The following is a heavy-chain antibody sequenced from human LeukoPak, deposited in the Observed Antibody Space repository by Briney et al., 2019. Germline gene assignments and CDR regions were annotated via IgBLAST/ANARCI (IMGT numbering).Heavy chain of an antibody. CDR1: GFTFSDYY. J-gene: IGHJ4*02. CDR3: ASTPNGVAAIYFDY. Sequence: GGSLRLSCAASGFTFSDYYMSWIRQAPGKALEWVSYVSSGSSTIYYADSVKGRFTISRDNAKNTLYLQMNSLRAGDTAVYYCASTPNGVAAIYFDYWGQGTLVTVSS. CDR2: VSSGSSTI. D-gene: IGHD2-15*01. V-gene: IGHV3-11*04.